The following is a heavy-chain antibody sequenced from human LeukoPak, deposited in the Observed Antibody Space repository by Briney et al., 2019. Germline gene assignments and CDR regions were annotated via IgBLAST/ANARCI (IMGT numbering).Heavy chain of an antibody. V-gene: IGHV1-69*02. J-gene: IGHJ3*02. D-gene: IGHD1-7*01. CDR2: IIPLLGIA. Sequence: GASVKVSCKASGGTFSSYTISWVRQAPGQGLEWIGRIIPLLGIANSAQKFQGRVTLTADTSTSTAYMELSSVRSEDTAVYYCARSNFNYGAFDIWGQGTMVTVSS. CDR3: ARSNFNYGAFDI. CDR1: GGTFSSYT.